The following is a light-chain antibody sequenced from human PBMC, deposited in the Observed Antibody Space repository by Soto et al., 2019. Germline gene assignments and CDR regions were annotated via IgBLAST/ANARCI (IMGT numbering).Light chain of an antibody. Sequence: QSVLTQPPSVSAAPGQKVTISCSGSSSNIGNNYVSWYQHLPGTAPKLLIFDNNKRPSGIPDRFSGSKSGTSASLVITGLQADDEADYYCQSYDSSLSGSVFGGGTKLTVL. J-gene: IGLJ2*01. CDR3: QSYDSSLSGSV. CDR1: SSNIGNNY. V-gene: IGLV1-51*01. CDR2: DNN.